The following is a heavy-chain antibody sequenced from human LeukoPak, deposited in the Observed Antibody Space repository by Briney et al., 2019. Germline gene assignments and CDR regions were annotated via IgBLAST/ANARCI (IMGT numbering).Heavy chain of an antibody. V-gene: IGHV4-39*01. CDR2: IYYSGST. CDR3: ARAYYDILTGYYRHDY. Sequence: SETLSLTCTVSGGSISSSSYYWGWIRQPPGKGLEWIGSIYYSGSTYYNPSLKSRVTISVDTSKNQFSLKLSSVTAADTAVYYCARAYYDILTGYYRHDYWGQGTLVTVSS. D-gene: IGHD3-9*01. CDR1: GGSISSSSYY. J-gene: IGHJ4*02.